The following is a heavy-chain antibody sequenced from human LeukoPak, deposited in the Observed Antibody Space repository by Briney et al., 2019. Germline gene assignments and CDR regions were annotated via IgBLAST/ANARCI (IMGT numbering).Heavy chain of an antibody. CDR3: ARSPPNMVRKYFDY. J-gene: IGHJ4*02. D-gene: IGHD3-10*01. V-gene: IGHV4-34*01. CDR2: INHSGST. Sequence: SETLSLTCAVYGGSFSGYYWSWIRQPPGKGLEWIGEINHSGSTNYNPSLKSRVTISVDTSKNQFSLKLSSVTAADTAVYYCARSPPNMVRKYFDYWGQGTLVTVSS. CDR1: GGSFSGYY.